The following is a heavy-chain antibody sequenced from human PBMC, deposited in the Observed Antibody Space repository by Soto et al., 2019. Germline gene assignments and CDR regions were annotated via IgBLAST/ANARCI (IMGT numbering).Heavy chain of an antibody. Sequence: QVQLVESGGGVVQPGRSLRLSCAASRFTFSSYAMHWVRQGPGKGLEWVAAISHDGSDKYYVDSVKGRFTISRDNSKNTRYLRMNSLRVEDTAVYYCAREPVRRLQGPDYSYYGMDVWGQGTTVTVSS. V-gene: IGHV3-30-3*01. D-gene: IGHD6-25*01. CDR1: RFTFSSYA. CDR3: AREPVRRLQGPDYSYYGMDV. CDR2: ISHDGSDK. J-gene: IGHJ6*02.